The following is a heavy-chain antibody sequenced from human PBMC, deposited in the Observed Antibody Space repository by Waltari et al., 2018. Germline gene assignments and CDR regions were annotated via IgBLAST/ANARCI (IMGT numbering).Heavy chain of an antibody. CDR3: ARGRLGDDY. V-gene: IGHV4-34*01. Sequence: QVQLQQWGAGLLKPSETLSLTCAVYGGSFSGYYWSWIRQPPGKGLEWIGEINHSGSTNYHPSVKRRVTISADTSKNQFSLKQSSVTAADTAVYYCARGRLGDDYWGQGTLVTVSS. CDR1: GGSFSGYY. D-gene: IGHD3-16*01. J-gene: IGHJ4*02. CDR2: INHSGST.